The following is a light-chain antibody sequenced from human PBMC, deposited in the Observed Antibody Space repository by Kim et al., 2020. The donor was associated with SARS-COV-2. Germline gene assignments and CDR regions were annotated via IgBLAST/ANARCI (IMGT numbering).Light chain of an antibody. V-gene: IGLV1-44*01. Sequence: GQRVTISCAGRSSNVGTNTVNWYQQLPGTAPKLLIYGNNQRPSGVPDRFSGSKSGTSASLAVSGLQSEDEADYYCAAWDDSLNGPVFGGGTQLTVL. CDR3: AAWDDSLNGPV. CDR1: SSNVGTNT. CDR2: GNN. J-gene: IGLJ2*01.